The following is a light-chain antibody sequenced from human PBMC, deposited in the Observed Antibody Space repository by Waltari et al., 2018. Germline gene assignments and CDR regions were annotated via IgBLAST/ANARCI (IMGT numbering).Light chain of an antibody. J-gene: IGLJ1*01. Sequence: QSALTQPASVSGSPGQSITISCTGTSSDVGNYNYVSWYQQHPGKAPKLMIYDVSNRPSGVSNRCSGSKSGNTASLTISGLQAEDEADYYCSSYTSSSTPYVFGPGTKVTVL. V-gene: IGLV2-14*03. CDR2: DVS. CDR1: SSDVGNYNY. CDR3: SSYTSSSTPYV.